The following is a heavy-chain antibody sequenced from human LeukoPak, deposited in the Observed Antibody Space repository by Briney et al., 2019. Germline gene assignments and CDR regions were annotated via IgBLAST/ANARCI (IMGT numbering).Heavy chain of an antibody. V-gene: IGHV1-18*01. Sequence: ASVKVSCKASGYTFSNYGISWVRQAPGQGLQWMGLISTYNGETNYAQKLQGRVTMTTDTSTSTAYMELRSLRFDEAAVYYCARDPSDCSSTSCHAAFDIWGQGTMVTVSS. CDR3: ARDPSDCSSTSCHAAFDI. CDR2: ISTYNGET. D-gene: IGHD2-2*01. J-gene: IGHJ3*02. CDR1: GYTFSNYG.